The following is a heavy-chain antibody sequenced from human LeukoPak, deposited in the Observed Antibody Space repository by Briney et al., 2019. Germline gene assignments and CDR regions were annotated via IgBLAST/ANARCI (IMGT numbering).Heavy chain of an antibody. Sequence: GRSLRLSCTASGFTFGDYALSWVRQAPGKGLEWVGFIGANSYGGATEYAASVKGRFTISRDDSKSIAYLQMNSLKTEDTAVYYCTRGRAYFDHWGQGTLVTVSS. CDR2: IGANSYGGAT. J-gene: IGHJ4*02. CDR3: TRGRAYFDH. V-gene: IGHV3-49*04. CDR1: GFTFGDYA.